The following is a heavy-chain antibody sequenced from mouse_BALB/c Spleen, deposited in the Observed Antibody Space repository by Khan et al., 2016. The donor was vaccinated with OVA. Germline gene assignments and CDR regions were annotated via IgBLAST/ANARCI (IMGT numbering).Heavy chain of an antibody. J-gene: IGHJ4*01. Sequence: QVTLKESGPGILQPSQTLSLTCSFSGFSLSTSGMGVNWIRHPSGKGLEWLAHIYWDDDKRYNPSLKSRLTISKDASRNQVFLKITSVDTADTATYYCARSPWLRHVAMDYWGQGTSVTVSS. D-gene: IGHD2-2*01. CDR1: GFSLSTSGMG. CDR3: ARSPWLRHVAMDY. V-gene: IGHV8-12*01. CDR2: IYWDDDK.